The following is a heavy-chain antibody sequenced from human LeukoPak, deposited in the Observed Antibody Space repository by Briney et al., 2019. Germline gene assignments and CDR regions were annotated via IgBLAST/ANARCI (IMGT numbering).Heavy chain of an antibody. CDR2: IYYTGST. V-gene: IGHV4-59*01. CDR3: ARWRYCGGDCYPSAFDI. Sequence: PSETLSLTCTVSGGSISSYYWSWIRQPPGKGLEWIGYIYYTGSTNYNPSLKSRVTISVDTSKNQFSLKLNSVTAADTAVYYCARWRYCGGDCYPSAFDIWGQGTMVTAAS. CDR1: GGSISSYY. D-gene: IGHD2-21*02. J-gene: IGHJ3*02.